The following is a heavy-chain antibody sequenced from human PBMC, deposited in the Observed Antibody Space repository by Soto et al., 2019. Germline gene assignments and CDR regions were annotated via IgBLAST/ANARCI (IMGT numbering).Heavy chain of an antibody. CDR1: GGTFTNYA. V-gene: IGHV1-69*12. Sequence: QVQLVQSGAEVKKPGSSLKVSCKASGGTFTNYAFSWVRQAPGQGPEWMGGIIPIFGTPDYAQQFQGRVIITADESTRTVSMELNSLRSDDTAVYYCARERSVGYCITTTCPKPFYYYAMDVWGQGTTVTVSS. CDR3: ARERSVGYCITTTCPKPFYYYAMDV. J-gene: IGHJ6*02. CDR2: IIPIFGTP. D-gene: IGHD2-2*01.